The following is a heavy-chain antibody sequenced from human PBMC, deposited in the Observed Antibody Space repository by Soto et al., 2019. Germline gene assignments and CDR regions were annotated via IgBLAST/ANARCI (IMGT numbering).Heavy chain of an antibody. CDR3: ARVMAVGNYYGSGSHANYYYYGMDV. CDR1: GYTFTGYY. D-gene: IGHD3-10*01. CDR2: INPNSGGT. V-gene: IGHV1-2*04. J-gene: IGHJ6*02. Sequence: GXSVKVSCKASGYTFTGYYMHWVRQAPGQGLEWMGWINPNSGGTNYAQKFQGWVTMTRDTSISTAYMELSRLRSDDTAVYYGARVMAVGNYYGSGSHANYYYYGMDVWGQGTTVTVSS.